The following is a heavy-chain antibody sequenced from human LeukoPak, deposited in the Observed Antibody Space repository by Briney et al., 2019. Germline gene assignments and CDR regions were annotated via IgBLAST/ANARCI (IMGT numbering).Heavy chain of an antibody. CDR2: IKQDGSER. Sequence: GGSLRLSCAASGFTFSGFSMSWVRQSPTKGLEWVANIKQDGSERYYVDSVKGRFTISRDNAKDSLSLQMNNLRVEDTAVYYCARAGSHWHYVYWGQGTVVTVSS. CDR1: GFTFSGFS. J-gene: IGHJ4*02. D-gene: IGHD3-10*01. CDR3: ARAGSHWHYVY. V-gene: IGHV3-7*01.